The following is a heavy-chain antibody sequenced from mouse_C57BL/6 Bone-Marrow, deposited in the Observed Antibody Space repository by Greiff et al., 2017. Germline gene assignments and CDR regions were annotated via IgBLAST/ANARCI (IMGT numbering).Heavy chain of an antibody. D-gene: IGHD1-1*01. V-gene: IGHV1-74*01. Sequence: QVQLQQPGAELVKPGASVKVSCKASGYTFTSYWMHWVKQRPGQGLEWIGRIHPSDSDTNYNQKFKGKATLTVDTSSSTAYMQLSSLTSGDSAVYYCAVSYDYGSSFDSSMDYWGQGTSVTVSA. CDR3: AVSYDYGSSFDSSMDY. CDR1: GYTFTSYW. J-gene: IGHJ4*01. CDR2: IHPSDSDT.